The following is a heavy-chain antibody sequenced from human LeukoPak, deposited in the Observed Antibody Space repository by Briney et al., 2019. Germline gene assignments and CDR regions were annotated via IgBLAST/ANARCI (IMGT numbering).Heavy chain of an antibody. CDR3: ARSQQQLVRFSGSYHYYYYMDV. CDR2: INHSGST. J-gene: IGHJ6*03. V-gene: IGHV4-34*01. CDR1: GGSFSGYY. D-gene: IGHD6-13*01. Sequence: SETLSLTCAVYGGSFSGYYWSWIRQPPGKGLEWIGEINHSGSTNYNPSLKSRVTISVDTSKNQFSLKLSSVTAADTAVYYCARSQQQLVRFSGSYHYYYYMDVWGKGTTVTISS.